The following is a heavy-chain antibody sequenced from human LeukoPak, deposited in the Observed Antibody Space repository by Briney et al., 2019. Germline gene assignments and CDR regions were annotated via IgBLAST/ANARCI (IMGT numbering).Heavy chain of an antibody. CDR3: RRGYSGYDRDY. J-gene: IGHJ4*02. Sequence: GGSLRLSCAASGFTFSNAWMSWVRQAPGKGLEWVGRIKSKTDGGTTDYAAPVKGRFTISRDDSKNTLYLQMNSLKTEDTAVYFCRRGYSGYDRDYWGQGTLVTVSS. V-gene: IGHV3-15*01. CDR1: GFTFSNAW. D-gene: IGHD5-12*01. CDR2: IKSKTDGGTT.